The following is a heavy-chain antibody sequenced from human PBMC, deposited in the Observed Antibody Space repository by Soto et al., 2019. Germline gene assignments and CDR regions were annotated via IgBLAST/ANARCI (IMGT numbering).Heavy chain of an antibody. J-gene: IGHJ4*02. CDR2: IYWDDDK. V-gene: IGHV2-5*02. CDR3: AHKMGGGDYAWVYDY. CDR1: XFSLSTSGVG. Sequence: XITLXXXGXTLVXPTQTXTLTCTFSXFSLSTSGVGXXWIRQPPGKALEWLALIYWDDDKRYSPSLKSRLTITKDTSKNQVVLTMTNMDPVDTATYYCAHKMGGGDYAWVYDYWGQGTLVTVSS. D-gene: IGHD4-17*01.